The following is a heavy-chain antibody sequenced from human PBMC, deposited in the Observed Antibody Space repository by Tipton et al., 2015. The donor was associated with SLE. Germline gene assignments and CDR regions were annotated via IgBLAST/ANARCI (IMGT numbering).Heavy chain of an antibody. CDR3: AKAFFASGTYPFDY. V-gene: IGHV3-23*01. CDR1: GFTFNTYA. D-gene: IGHD3-10*01. Sequence: SLRLSCAASGFTFNTYAMTWVRQAPGKGLEWVSTISVSGGSTYYADSVKRRFTISRDNSKNTLSLQMNSLRAEDTALYFCAKAFFASGTYPFDYWGQGTLVTVSS. J-gene: IGHJ4*02. CDR2: ISVSGGST.